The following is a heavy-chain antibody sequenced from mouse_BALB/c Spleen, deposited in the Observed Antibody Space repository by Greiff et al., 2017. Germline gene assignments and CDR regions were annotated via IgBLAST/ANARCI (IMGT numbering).Heavy chain of an antibody. V-gene: IGHV2-9*02. Sequence: QVQLKESGPGLVAPSQSLSITCTVSGFSLTSYGVHWVRQPPGKGLEWLGVIWAGGSTNYNSALMSRLSISKDNSKSQVFLKMNSLQTDDTAMYYCARDQRKIPFAYWGQGTLVTVSA. J-gene: IGHJ3*01. CDR3: ARDQRKIPFAY. CDR1: GFSLTSYG. CDR2: IWAGGST.